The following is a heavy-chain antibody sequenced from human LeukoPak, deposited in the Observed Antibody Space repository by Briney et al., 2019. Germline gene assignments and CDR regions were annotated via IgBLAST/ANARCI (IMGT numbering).Heavy chain of an antibody. J-gene: IGHJ4*02. D-gene: IGHD3-22*01. CDR2: ISGSGGST. CDR1: GFTFSSYG. CDR3: AKDKYYYDSSGYDY. Sequence: PGGSLRLSCAASGFTFSSYGMSWVRQAPGKGLEWGSAISGSGGSTYYADSVKGRFNISTDNSKNTLYLQMNSLRAEDTAVYYCAKDKYYYDSSGYDYWGQGTLVTVSS. V-gene: IGHV3-23*01.